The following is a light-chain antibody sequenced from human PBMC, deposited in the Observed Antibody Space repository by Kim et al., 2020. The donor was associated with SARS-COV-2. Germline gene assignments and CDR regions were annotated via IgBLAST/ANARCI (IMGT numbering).Light chain of an antibody. CDR2: QDN. V-gene: IGLV3-1*01. CDR3: QAWDSSTNHV. CDR1: KLGDKY. J-gene: IGLJ1*01. Sequence: SYELTQPPSVSVSPGQTATTTCSGDKLGDKYACWYQQKPGQSPVLVIYQDNKRPSEIPERFSGSNSGNTATLTISGTQAMDEADYYCQAWDSSTNHVFGPGTKVTDL.